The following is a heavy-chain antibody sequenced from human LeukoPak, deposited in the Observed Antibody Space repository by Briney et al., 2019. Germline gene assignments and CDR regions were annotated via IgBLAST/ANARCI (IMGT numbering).Heavy chain of an antibody. CDR1: GYTFTVYY. J-gene: IGHJ4*02. CDR3: ARDYYYDSSGYYDY. D-gene: IGHD3-22*01. V-gene: IGHV1-2*02. CDR2: INPNSGGT. Sequence: ASVKVSFKASGYTFTVYYMHWVRQAPGQGLEWMGWINPNSGGTNYAQKFQGRVTMTRDTSISTAYMELSRLRSDDTAVYYCARDYYYDSSGYYDYWGQGTLVTVSS.